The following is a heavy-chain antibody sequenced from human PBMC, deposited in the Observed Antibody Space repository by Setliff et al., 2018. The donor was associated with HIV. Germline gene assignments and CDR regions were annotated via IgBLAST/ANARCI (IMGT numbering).Heavy chain of an antibody. V-gene: IGHV1-69-2*01. CDR3: TTPLDSSGYFGFGAFDI. D-gene: IGHD3-22*01. CDR2: VDPEDGET. CDR1: GYTFTGYY. J-gene: IGHJ3*02. Sequence: ASVKVSCKASGYTFTGYYIHWVQQAPGKGLEWMGRVDPEDGETTYAEKFQGRITITADTSTDTAYLELSSLRSEDSAFYYCTTPLDSSGYFGFGAFDIWGQGTMVTVSS.